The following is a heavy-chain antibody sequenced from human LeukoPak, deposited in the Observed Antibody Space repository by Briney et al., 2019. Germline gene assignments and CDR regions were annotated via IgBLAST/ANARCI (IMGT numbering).Heavy chain of an antibody. CDR1: GDSVSSNSVA. CDR2: TYYRSKWYN. Sequence: SQTLSLTRAISGDSVSSNSVAWNWLRQSPSIGLESLGRTYYRSKWYNEYAVSVKSRITINPDTAKNQFSLQLNSVTPEDTAVYYCARDRPFNIWGQGTMVTVSS. V-gene: IGHV6-1*01. J-gene: IGHJ3*02. CDR3: ARDRPFNI.